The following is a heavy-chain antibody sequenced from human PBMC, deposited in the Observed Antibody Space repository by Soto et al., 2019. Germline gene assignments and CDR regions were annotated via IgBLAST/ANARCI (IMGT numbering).Heavy chain of an antibody. Sequence: GGPLRLSCAASGFIFTNYAMNWVRQAPGKGLEWVSVIGGRGNSAYYADSVQGRFTISRDNSKDTLFLQMNSLRADDTAVYYCGKERRGSGWFVCSYWGQGILDT. CDR1: GFIFTNYA. V-gene: IGHV3-23*01. CDR3: GKERRGSGWFVCSY. J-gene: IGHJ4*02. D-gene: IGHD6-19*01. CDR2: IGGRGNSA.